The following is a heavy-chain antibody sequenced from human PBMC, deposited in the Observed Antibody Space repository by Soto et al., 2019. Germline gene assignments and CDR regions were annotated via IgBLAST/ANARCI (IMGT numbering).Heavy chain of an antibody. V-gene: IGHV3-15*01. CDR2: IKSKTDGGTT. Sequence: GGSLRLSCAASGFTFSNAWMSWVRQAPGKGLEWVGRIKSKTDGGTTDYAAPVKGRFTISRDDSKNTLYLQMNSLKTEDTAVYYCTRRYLPAYDYYYMDVWGKGTTVTVSS. CDR1: GFTFSNAW. D-gene: IGHD3-16*02. CDR3: TRRYLPAYDYYYMDV. J-gene: IGHJ6*03.